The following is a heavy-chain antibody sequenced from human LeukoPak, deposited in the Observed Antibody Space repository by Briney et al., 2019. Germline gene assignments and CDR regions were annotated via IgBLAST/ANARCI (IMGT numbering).Heavy chain of an antibody. CDR2: IYYSGST. D-gene: IGHD6-13*01. CDR3: AREATSSSWYGYYYYYMDV. Sequence: SETLSLTCTVSGGSISSYYWSWIWQPPGKGLEWIGYIYYSGSTNYNPSLKSRVTISVDTSKNQFSLKLSSVTAADTAVYYCAREATSSSWYGYYYYYMDVWGKGTTVTVSS. J-gene: IGHJ6*03. V-gene: IGHV4-59*01. CDR1: GGSISSYY.